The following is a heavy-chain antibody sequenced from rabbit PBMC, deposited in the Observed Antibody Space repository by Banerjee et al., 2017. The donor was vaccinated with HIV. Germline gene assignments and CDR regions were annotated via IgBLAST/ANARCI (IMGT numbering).Heavy chain of an antibody. D-gene: IGHD6-1*01. CDR1: GFDFSSYY. Sequence: QLKESGGGLVQPGGSLKLSCKASGFDFSSYYMSWVRQAPGKGLEWIGYIDPVFGSTYYASWVNGRFTISSHNAQNTLYLQLNSLTAADTATYFCARGYAGYGYAIDYFNLWGPGTLVTVS. CDR3: ARGYAGYGYAIDYFNL. CDR2: IDPVFGST. V-gene: IGHV1S7*01. J-gene: IGHJ4*01.